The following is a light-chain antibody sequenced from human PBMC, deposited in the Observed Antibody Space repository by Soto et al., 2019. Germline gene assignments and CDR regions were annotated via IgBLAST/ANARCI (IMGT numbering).Light chain of an antibody. Sequence: EIVLTQSPATLSLSPGERATVSCRASQSVSSHLVWYQQKPGQAPRLLISDASNRATGIPARFSGSGSGTDFTLTINSLEPEDFAVYYCQQRSSWPITFGQGTRLEIK. CDR1: QSVSSH. CDR3: QQRSSWPIT. V-gene: IGKV3-11*01. J-gene: IGKJ5*01. CDR2: DAS.